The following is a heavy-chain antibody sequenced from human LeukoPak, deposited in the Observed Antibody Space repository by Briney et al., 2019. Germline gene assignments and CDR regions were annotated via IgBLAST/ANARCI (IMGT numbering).Heavy chain of an antibody. Sequence: GGSLTLSSAASGFTFSSYAMHWVPQAPGKGLEWVAVIPYDGSNKYYADSVRGRLTISRDNSKNTLYLQMNSLRAEDTAVYYCARPSKKAVAGMLYYFDYWGQGTLVTVSS. V-gene: IGHV3-30*01. J-gene: IGHJ4*02. D-gene: IGHD6-19*01. CDR1: GFTFSSYA. CDR3: ARPSKKAVAGMLYYFDY. CDR2: IPYDGSNK.